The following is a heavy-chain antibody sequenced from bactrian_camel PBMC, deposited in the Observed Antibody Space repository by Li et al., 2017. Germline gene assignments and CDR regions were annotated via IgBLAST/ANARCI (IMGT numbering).Heavy chain of an antibody. CDR3: AAGDTYGAVSVKY. J-gene: IGHJ4*01. CDR1: GLTAVPYY. V-gene: IGHV3S28*01. D-gene: IGHD6*01. CDR2: INNGRAART. Sequence: QLVESGGGSVQPGGSLRLSCVASGLTAVPYYINWVRQAPGKGLEWVSTINNGRAARTYYADAVKGRFTISIDNAKNTLYLQMNSLKLDDTAVYYCAAGDTYGAVSVKYWGQGTQVTVS.